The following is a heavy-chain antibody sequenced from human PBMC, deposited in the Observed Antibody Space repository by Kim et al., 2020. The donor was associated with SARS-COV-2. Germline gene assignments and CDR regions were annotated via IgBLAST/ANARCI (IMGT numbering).Heavy chain of an antibody. CDR1: GDSIDGSPYY. D-gene: IGHD4-17*01. CDR2: IYYSGIT. V-gene: IGHV4-39*01. CDR3: ARHALLFGDRGLWFYS. J-gene: IGHJ5*01. Sequence: SETLSLTCSVSGDSIDGSPYYWGWIRQPPGKGLEWIGNIYYSGITKYNPSLKSRVSMSVDPSKNQFSLKLNSVTAADTSVYYCARHALLFGDRGLWFYSWGQGTLVTVSS.